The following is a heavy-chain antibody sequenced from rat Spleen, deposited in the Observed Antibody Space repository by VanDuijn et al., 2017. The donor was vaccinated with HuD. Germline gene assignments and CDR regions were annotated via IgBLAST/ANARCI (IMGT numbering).Heavy chain of an antibody. CDR3: ARGWERFAY. CDR1: GFSLTSYH. V-gene: IGHV2-6*01. Sequence: QVQLKESGPGLVQPSQTLSLTCTVSGFSLTSYHVSWVRQPPGKGLEWIAAILTCGNTYYNPALKSRLSISRDTSKSQVFLKMNILQTEDTAMYFCARGWERFAYWGQGTLVTVSS. D-gene: IGHD5-1*01. J-gene: IGHJ3*01. CDR2: ILTCGNT.